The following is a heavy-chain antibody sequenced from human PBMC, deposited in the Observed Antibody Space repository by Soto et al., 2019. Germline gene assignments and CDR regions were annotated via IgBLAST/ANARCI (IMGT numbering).Heavy chain of an antibody. Sequence: QVQLVESGGGVVQPGRSLRLSCAASGFTFSTYAMHWVRQAPGKGLEWVAVMSHDGSKKYYVDSVKGRFTISRDNXRNTMYLQMNSLRPEDTAVYYCARGYSSTWFYFDSWGQGTLVTVSS. V-gene: IGHV3-30-3*01. CDR1: GFTFSTYA. J-gene: IGHJ4*02. CDR2: MSHDGSKK. CDR3: ARGYSSTWFYFDS. D-gene: IGHD6-13*01.